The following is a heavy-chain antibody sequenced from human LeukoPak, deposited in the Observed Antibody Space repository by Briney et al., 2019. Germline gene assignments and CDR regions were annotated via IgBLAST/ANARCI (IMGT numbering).Heavy chain of an antibody. V-gene: IGHV3-23*01. CDR3: ALSIGPNWFDR. CDR1: GFTFSSYA. D-gene: IGHD2-15*01. CDR2: ISGTGSST. J-gene: IGHJ5*02. Sequence: GGSLRLSCAASGFTFSSYAMSWVRQAPGKGLEWVSAISGTGSSTYSADSVKGRFTISRDNSKNTLYLQMNSLRVEDTAVYYCALSIGPNWFDRWGQGTLVTVSA.